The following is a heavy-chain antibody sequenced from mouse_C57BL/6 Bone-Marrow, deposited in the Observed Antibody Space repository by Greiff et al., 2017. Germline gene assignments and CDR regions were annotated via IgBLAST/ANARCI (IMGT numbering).Heavy chain of an antibody. D-gene: IGHD1-1*01. CDR3: TRAIDYYGSAWFAY. V-gene: IGHV1-82*01. J-gene: IGHJ3*01. Sequence: QVQLQQSGPELVKPGASVKISCKASGFAFSSSWMNWVQQRPGKGLEWIGRIYPGDGATYYTGLFKGQAILTADYSSPTAKRQLSGMTSEDSAVYCGTRAIDYYGSAWFAYWGQGTLVTVSA. CDR2: IYPGDGAT. CDR1: GFAFSSSW.